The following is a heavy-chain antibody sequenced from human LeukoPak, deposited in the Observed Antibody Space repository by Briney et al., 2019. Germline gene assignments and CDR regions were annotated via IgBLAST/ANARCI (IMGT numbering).Heavy chain of an antibody. CDR1: GYTFTGYY. Sequence: GASVKVSCKASGYTFTGYYMHWVRQAPGQGLEWMGRINPNSGGTNYAQKFQGRVTMTRDTSISTAYMELSRLRSDDTAVYYCASSSSGYYSATGYWGQGTLVTVSS. D-gene: IGHD3-22*01. V-gene: IGHV1-2*06. CDR3: ASSSSGYYSATGY. J-gene: IGHJ4*02. CDR2: INPNSGGT.